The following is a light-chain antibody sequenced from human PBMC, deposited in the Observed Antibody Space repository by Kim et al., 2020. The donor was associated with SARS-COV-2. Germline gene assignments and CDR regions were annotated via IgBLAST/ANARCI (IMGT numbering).Light chain of an antibody. CDR1: NIGRKS. CDR2: YDV. V-gene: IGLV3-21*04. Sequence: SYELTQPPSVSVAPGKTARITCGENNIGRKSVHWYQQKPGQAPVLVIYYDVDRPSGIPARFSGSNSGNTATLTISRVEAGDEADYYCQVWDSSTDHVIFGGGTQLTVL. CDR3: QVWDSSTDHVI. J-gene: IGLJ2*01.